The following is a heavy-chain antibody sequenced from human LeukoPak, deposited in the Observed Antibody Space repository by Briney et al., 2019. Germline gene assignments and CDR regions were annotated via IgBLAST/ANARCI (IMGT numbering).Heavy chain of an antibody. V-gene: IGHV4-61*02. CDR1: GGSISSGSYY. Sequence: SETLSLTCTVSGGSISSGSYYWSWIRQPAGKGLEWIGRIYTSGSTNYNPSLKSRVTISVDTSKNQFSLKLSSVTAADTAVYYCASYYYDSSGHLLEDYWGQGTLVTVSS. CDR2: IYTSGST. J-gene: IGHJ4*02. D-gene: IGHD3-22*01. CDR3: ASYYYDSSGHLLEDY.